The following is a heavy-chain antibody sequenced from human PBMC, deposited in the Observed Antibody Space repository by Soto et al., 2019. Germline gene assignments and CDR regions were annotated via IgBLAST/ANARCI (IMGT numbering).Heavy chain of an antibody. CDR3: ARDGYCSGGRCYRRNDY. V-gene: IGHV3-7*01. CDR2: IKDDGSEK. CDR1: GFTFSGYW. Sequence: EVQLVESGGGLVQPGGSLRLSCAASGFTFSGYWMTWARQAPGKGLEWVAQIKDDGSEKFYVGSVKGRFTISRDNADNLLYLQMNSLRAEDTAVYFCARDGYCSGGRCYRRNDYWGQGTLVIVSS. J-gene: IGHJ4*02. D-gene: IGHD2-15*01.